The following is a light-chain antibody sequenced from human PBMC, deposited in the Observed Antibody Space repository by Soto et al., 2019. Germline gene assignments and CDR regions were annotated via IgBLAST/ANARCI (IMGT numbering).Light chain of an antibody. J-gene: IGLJ2*01. CDR3: SSYTSSSTSYVV. V-gene: IGLV2-14*01. CDR2: DVS. CDR1: SSDVGGYNY. Sequence: QSALTQPASVSGSPGQSITISCTGTSSDVGGYNYVSWYQQHPGKAPKLMIYDVSNRPSGVSNRFSGSKSGNTASLTISGLQAEDEADYSCSSYTSSSTSYVVFGGGTKVTVL.